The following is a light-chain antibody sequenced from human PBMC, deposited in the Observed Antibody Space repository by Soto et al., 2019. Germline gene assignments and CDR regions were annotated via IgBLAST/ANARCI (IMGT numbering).Light chain of an antibody. J-gene: IGKJ1*01. Sequence: DVVMTQSPDSLAVSLGERATLSCKSGQSLLYTPNNKNYLAWYQQKAGQPPKLLIYWASTRESGLPDRFSGSESVTDSTLNISSPQAEDVAVYYCQLYYSATGTLGKGTNLGIK. CDR3: QLYYSATGT. CDR2: WAS. CDR1: QSLLYTPNNKNY. V-gene: IGKV4-1*01.